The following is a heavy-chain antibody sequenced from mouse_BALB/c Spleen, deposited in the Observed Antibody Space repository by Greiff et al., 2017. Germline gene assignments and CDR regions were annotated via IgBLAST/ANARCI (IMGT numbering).Heavy chain of an antibody. CDR1: GYSFTGYN. CDR2: IDPYNGGT. CDR3: ARGSSYGYFDY. V-gene: IGHV1S135*01. D-gene: IGHD1-1*01. Sequence: LVESGPELGKPGASVKISCKASGYSFTGYNMYWVKQSHRKSLEWIGYIDPYNGGTSYNQKSKGKATLTVDKSSSTAYMHLNSLTSEDSAIYYCARGSSYGYFDYWGQGTTLTVSS. J-gene: IGHJ2*01.